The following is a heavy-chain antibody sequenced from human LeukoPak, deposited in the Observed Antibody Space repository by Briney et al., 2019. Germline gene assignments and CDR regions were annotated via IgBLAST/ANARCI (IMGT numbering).Heavy chain of an antibody. J-gene: IGHJ4*02. CDR2: IYYSGST. D-gene: IGHD1-26*01. CDR3: ARRIVIGGSYYFFDY. V-gene: IGHV4-59*01. CDR1: RGSISRYY. Sequence: SETPSLTRTVSRGSISRYYWSWIRDPPGKGLGWIGYIYYSGSTNYNPSLKSRVTISVDTSKNQFSLKLSSVTAADTAVYYCARRIVIGGSYYFFDYWGQGTLVTVSS.